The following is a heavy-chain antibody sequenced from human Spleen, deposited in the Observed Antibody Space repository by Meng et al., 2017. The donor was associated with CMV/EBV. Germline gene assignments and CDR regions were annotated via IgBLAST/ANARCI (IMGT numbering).Heavy chain of an antibody. V-gene: IGHV1-18*01. CDR2: INTYNGNT. CDR1: YHFSSYG. D-gene: IGHD2-2*02. Sequence: YHFSSYGITWVRQVPGQGLERMGWINTYNGNTNYAQKFQGRVTVTTDTSTSTAYMELRSLRSDDTAVYYCARDPHDCSSTSCYNFDYWGQGTLVTVSS. CDR3: ARDPHDCSSTSCYNFDY. J-gene: IGHJ4*02.